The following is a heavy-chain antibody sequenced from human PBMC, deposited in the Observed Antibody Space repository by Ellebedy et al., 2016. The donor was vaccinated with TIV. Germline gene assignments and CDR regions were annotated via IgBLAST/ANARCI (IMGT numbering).Heavy chain of an antibody. V-gene: IGHV3-66*01. J-gene: IGHJ5*02. CDR1: GFTVSDYF. CDR2: IYKNGGT. Sequence: PGGSLRLSCAASGFTVSDYFMTWVRQAPGKGLEWVSLIYKNGGTNYTDSVNGRFTITRDDSKNTLYLQMNSPRAEDTAVYYCARDPGGGGDYGDNWFDPWGQGTLVTVSS. CDR3: ARDPGGGGDYGDNWFDP. D-gene: IGHD3-16*01.